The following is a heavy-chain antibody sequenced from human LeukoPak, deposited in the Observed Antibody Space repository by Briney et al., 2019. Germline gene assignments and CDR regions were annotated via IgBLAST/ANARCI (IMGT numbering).Heavy chain of an antibody. CDR3: ATYCTSATCRDAFDS. V-gene: IGHV3-48*01. CDR2: ISSSSSII. Sequence: GGSLRLSCAASGFTFSSYSMNWVRQAPGKGLEWVSYISSSSSIIYYADSVKGRFTVSRDNAKNSLYLQMSSLRAEDTAVYYCATYCTSATCRDAFDSWGQGTMVTVSS. J-gene: IGHJ3*02. CDR1: GFTFSSYS. D-gene: IGHD2-2*01.